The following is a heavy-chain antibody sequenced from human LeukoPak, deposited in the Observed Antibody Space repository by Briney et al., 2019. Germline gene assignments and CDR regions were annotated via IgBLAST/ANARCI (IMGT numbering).Heavy chain of an antibody. CDR2: MNPNSGNT. Sequence: ASVKVSCKASGYTFTSYGISWVRQATGQGLEWMGWMNPNSGNTGYAQKFQGRVTMTRNTSISTAYMELSSLRSEDTAVYYCARGRGRSRYCSGGSCPYWYFDLWGRGTLVTVSS. V-gene: IGHV1-8*02. D-gene: IGHD2-15*01. CDR3: ARGRGRSRYCSGGSCPYWYFDL. CDR1: GYTFTSYG. J-gene: IGHJ2*01.